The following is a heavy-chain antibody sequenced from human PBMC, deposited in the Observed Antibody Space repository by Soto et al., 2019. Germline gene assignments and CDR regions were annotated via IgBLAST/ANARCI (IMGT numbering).Heavy chain of an antibody. Sequence: SQTLSLTCAISGDSVSSNSAAWNWIRQSPSRGLEWLGRTYYRSKWYSDYAVSVKSRITINPDTSKNQFSLQLNSVTPEDTAVYYCAREMEWLLYTDKHYGMDVWGQGTTVTVSS. CDR1: GDSVSSNSAA. V-gene: IGHV6-1*01. CDR2: TYYRSKWYS. D-gene: IGHD3-3*01. J-gene: IGHJ6*02. CDR3: AREMEWLLYTDKHYGMDV.